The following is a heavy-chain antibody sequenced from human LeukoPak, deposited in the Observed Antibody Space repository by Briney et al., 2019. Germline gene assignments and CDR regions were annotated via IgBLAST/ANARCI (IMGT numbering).Heavy chain of an antibody. CDR2: ISSSGSTI. V-gene: IGHV3-48*03. CDR1: GFTFSSYE. CDR3: ARDIPPYYYGSGSFNGDWFDP. J-gene: IGHJ5*02. D-gene: IGHD3-10*01. Sequence: GGSLRLSCAASGFTFSSYEMNWVRQAPGKGLEWVSYISSSGSTIYYADSVKGRFTISRDNAKNSLYLQMNSLRAEDTAVYYCARDIPPYYYGSGSFNGDWFDPWGQGTLVTVSS.